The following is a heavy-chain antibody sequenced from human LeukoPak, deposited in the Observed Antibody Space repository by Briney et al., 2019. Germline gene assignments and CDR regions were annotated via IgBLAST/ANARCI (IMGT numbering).Heavy chain of an antibody. CDR2: ISWNSGSI. D-gene: IGHD2-21*02. Sequence: GGSLRLSCAGSGFTFDDYAMHWVRQAPGKGLEWVSGISWNSGSIGYADSVKGRFTISRDNAKNSLYLQMNSLRAEDTALYYCAKDIGDTRAFDIWGQGTMVTVSS. J-gene: IGHJ3*02. CDR3: AKDIGDTRAFDI. CDR1: GFTFDDYA. V-gene: IGHV3-9*01.